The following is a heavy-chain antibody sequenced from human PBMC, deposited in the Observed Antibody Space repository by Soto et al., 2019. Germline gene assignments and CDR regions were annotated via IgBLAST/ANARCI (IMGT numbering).Heavy chain of an antibody. D-gene: IGHD6-13*01. CDR2: IYYSGST. CDR3: ARGYSSSWYYFDY. Sequence: QLQLQESGPGLVKPSETLSLTCTVSGGSISSSSYYWGWIRQPPRKGLEWIGSIYYSGSTYYNPSLKSRLTISVDTSKNQFSLKLSSVTAADTAVYYCARGYSSSWYYFDYWGQGTLVTVSS. CDR1: GGSISSSSYY. J-gene: IGHJ4*02. V-gene: IGHV4-39*01.